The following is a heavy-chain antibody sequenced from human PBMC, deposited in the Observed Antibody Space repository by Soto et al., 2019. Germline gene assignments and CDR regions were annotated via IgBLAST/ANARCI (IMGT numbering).Heavy chain of an antibody. V-gene: IGHV3-53*01. CDR1: GFSVSSSH. CDR2: IYSGGAT. CDR3: ARVGPYESGSYMFRYNWFDP. D-gene: IGHD3-10*01. J-gene: IGHJ5*02. Sequence: EVQLVDSGGDLVQPGGSLRLSCAAAGFSVSSSHMNWVRQAPGKGLEWISVIYSGGATYYAVSVNGRFTMSRDKSKNTVYLQMNSLRAEDTAVYYWARVGPYESGSYMFRYNWFDPWGQGTLVTVSS.